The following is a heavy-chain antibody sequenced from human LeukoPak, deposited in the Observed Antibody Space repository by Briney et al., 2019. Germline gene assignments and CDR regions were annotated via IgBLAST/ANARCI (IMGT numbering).Heavy chain of an antibody. J-gene: IGHJ3*02. CDR2: IYYSGST. V-gene: IGHV4-59*01. Sequence: SETLSLTCAVYGGSFSGYYWSWIRQPPGKGLEWIGYIYYSGSTNYNPSLKSRVTISVDTSKNQFSLKLSSVTAADTAVYYCARGIVGATRAFDIWSQGTMVTVSS. D-gene: IGHD1-26*01. CDR1: GGSFSGYY. CDR3: ARGIVGATRAFDI.